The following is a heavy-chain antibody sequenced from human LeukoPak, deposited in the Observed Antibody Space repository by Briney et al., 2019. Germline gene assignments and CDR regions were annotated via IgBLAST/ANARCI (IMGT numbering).Heavy chain of an antibody. D-gene: IGHD1-26*01. CDR1: GFTFSNYA. CDR2: ISYGGSNK. CDR3: ATDRSKVGDIDY. Sequence: GGSLRLSCAASGFTFSNYAMSWVRQAPGKGLEWVALISYGGSNKYYADSVKGRFTISRDNSKNTLSLQMNSLRAEDTAVYYCATDRSKVGDIDYWGQGTLVIVSS. V-gene: IGHV3-30-3*01. J-gene: IGHJ4*02.